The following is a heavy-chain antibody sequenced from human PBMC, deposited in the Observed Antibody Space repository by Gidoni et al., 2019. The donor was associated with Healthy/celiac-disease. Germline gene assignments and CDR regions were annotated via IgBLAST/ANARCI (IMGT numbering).Heavy chain of an antibody. D-gene: IGHD3-22*01. V-gene: IGHV3-33*01. J-gene: IGHJ4*02. CDR2: IWYDGSNK. Sequence: QVQLVESGGGVVQPGSSLRLSCSASGFTFSSYGMHWVRQAPGKGLGGVAVIWYDGSNKYDADSVKGRFTISRDNSKNTLYLQMNSLRAEDTAVYYWARDYDSSGYLDYYFDYWGQGTLVTVSS. CDR3: ARDYDSSGYLDYYFDY. CDR1: GFTFSSYG.